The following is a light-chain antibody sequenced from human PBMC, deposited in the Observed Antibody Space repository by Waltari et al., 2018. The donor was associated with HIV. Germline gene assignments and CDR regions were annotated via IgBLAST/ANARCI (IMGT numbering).Light chain of an antibody. CDR3: QKYDSAPLT. CDR1: QGISSW. J-gene: IGKJ4*01. V-gene: IGKV1-27*01. CDR2: GAS. Sequence: DIQMTQSPSSVSASVGDRVTITCRASQGISSWLAWYQQKPGKLPKLLIYGASSLQPGVPSRFSGSKSGTEFTLTISALQPEDVGTFYCQKYDSAPLTFGGGTKVEIQ.